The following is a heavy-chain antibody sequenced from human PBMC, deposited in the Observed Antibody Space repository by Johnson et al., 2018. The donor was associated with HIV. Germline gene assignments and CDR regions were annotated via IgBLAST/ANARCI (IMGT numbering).Heavy chain of an antibody. CDR2: INSDGSST. Sequence: VQLVESGGGLVQPGGSLRLSCAASGFTFSSYWMHWVRQAPGKGLVWVSRINSDGSSTNYADSVKGRFTISRDDVKNTLYLQMNSLRAEDTAVYYCALYPPDAFDIWGQGTLVTVSS. V-gene: IGHV3-74*01. CDR3: ALYPPDAFDI. CDR1: GFTFSSYW. J-gene: IGHJ3*02. D-gene: IGHD5/OR15-5a*01.